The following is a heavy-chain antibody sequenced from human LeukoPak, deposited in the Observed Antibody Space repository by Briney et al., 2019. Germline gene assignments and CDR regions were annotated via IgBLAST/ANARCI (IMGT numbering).Heavy chain of an antibody. D-gene: IGHD5-12*01. CDR2: ISYDGSNK. CDR3: ARIRGPFDY. J-gene: IGHJ4*02. V-gene: IGHV3-30-3*01. CDR1: GFTFSSYA. Sequence: GGSLRLSCAASGFTFSSYAMHWVRQAPGKGLEWVAVISYDGSNKYYADSVKGRFTISRDNSKNTLYLQMSSLRAEDTAVYYCARIRGPFDYWGQGTLVTVSS.